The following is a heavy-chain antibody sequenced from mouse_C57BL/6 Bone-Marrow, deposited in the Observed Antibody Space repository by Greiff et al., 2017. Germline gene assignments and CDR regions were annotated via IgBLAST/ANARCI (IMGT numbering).Heavy chain of an antibody. V-gene: IGHV1-81*01. CDR3: ARDPIYYYGNIYLYFDV. CDR2: IYPRSGNT. D-gene: IGHD1-1*01. J-gene: IGHJ1*03. CDR1: GYTFTSYG. Sequence: QVQLQQSGAELARPGASVKLSCKASGYTFTSYGISWVKQRTGQGLEWIGEIYPRSGNTYYNEKFKGKATLTADKSSSTAYMELRSLTSEDSAVYFCARDPIYYYGNIYLYFDVWGTETTVTVSS.